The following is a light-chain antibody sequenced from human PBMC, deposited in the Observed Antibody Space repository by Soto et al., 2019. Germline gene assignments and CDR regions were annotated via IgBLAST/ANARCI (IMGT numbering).Light chain of an antibody. CDR3: SSYVGNNNLV. V-gene: IGLV2-8*01. CDR1: FNDVGGYNY. J-gene: IGLJ3*02. Sequence: QSALTQPPSASGSPGQSVTISCTGTFNDVGGYNYVSWYQQHPGKAPKVIIYEVYKRPSGVPDRFSGSKSGKTASLTVSWLQADDEADYYCSSYVGNNNLVFGGGTKLTVL. CDR2: EVY.